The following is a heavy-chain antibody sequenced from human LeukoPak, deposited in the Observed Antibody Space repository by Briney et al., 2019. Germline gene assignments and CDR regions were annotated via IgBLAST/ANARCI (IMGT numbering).Heavy chain of an antibody. J-gene: IGHJ3*02. D-gene: IGHD3-3*01. Sequence: ASVKVSCKVSGYTLTELSMHWVRQAPGKGLEWMGGFDPEDGETIYAQKFQGRVTMTEDTSTDTAYMELSSLRSEDTAVYYCATLRHLWSDRDAFDIWGQGTMGTVSS. V-gene: IGHV1-24*01. CDR3: ATLRHLWSDRDAFDI. CDR1: GYTLTELS. CDR2: FDPEDGET.